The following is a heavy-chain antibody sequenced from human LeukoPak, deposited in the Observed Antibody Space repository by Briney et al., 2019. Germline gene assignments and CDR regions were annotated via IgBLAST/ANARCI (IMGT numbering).Heavy chain of an antibody. V-gene: IGHV3-21*01. D-gene: IGHD1-1*01. J-gene: IGHJ4*02. Sequence: GGSLRLSCAASGITFNSYTMNWVRQAPGKGLERVSSISSSSSYIYYAASVKGRFTISRDNAKNSLYLQMNRLKAEDTAVYYCARERQLERLAFGKEGSAFDYWGRGTLVTVSS. CDR3: ARERQLERLAFGKEGSAFDY. CDR2: ISSSSSYI. CDR1: GITFNSYT.